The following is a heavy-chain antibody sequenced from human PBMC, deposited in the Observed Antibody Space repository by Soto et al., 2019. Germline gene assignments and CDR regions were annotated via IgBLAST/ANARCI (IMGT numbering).Heavy chain of an antibody. D-gene: IGHD6-13*01. CDR3: AKERIRYSSSGKPYYFDY. Sequence: GGSLRLSCAASGFTFSSYGMHWVRQAPGKGLEWVAVISYDGSNKYYADSVKGRFTISRDNSKNTLYLQMNSLRAEDTAVYYCAKERIRYSSSGKPYYFDYWGQGTLVTVSS. CDR1: GFTFSSYG. J-gene: IGHJ4*02. V-gene: IGHV3-30*18. CDR2: ISYDGSNK.